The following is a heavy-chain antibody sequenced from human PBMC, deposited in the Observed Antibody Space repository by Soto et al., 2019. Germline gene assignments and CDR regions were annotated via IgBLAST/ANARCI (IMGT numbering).Heavy chain of an antibody. D-gene: IGHD3-16*01. Sequence: QVQLVESGGGVDQPGRSLRLSFAASGFTFSSYAMHWVRQAPGKGLEWVAVISYDGSNKYYADSVKGRFTIFRDNSKNTLYLQMNSLRAEDTAVYYCARAYEGDYFDYWGQGTLVTVSS. CDR2: ISYDGSNK. J-gene: IGHJ4*02. V-gene: IGHV3-30-3*01. CDR1: GFTFSSYA. CDR3: ARAYEGDYFDY.